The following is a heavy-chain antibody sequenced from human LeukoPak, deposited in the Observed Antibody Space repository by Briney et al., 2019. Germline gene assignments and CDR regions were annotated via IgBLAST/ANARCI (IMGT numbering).Heavy chain of an antibody. CDR1: GGSISSYY. CDR2: IYYSGST. CDR3: ARLGLGILDP. Sequence: SETLSLTCTVSGGSISSYYWSWIRQPPGKGLEWIGYIYYSGSTNYNPSLKSRVTISVDTSKNQFSLKLSSVTAADTAVYYCARLGLGILDPWGQGTLVTVSS. J-gene: IGHJ5*02. D-gene: IGHD5-18*01. V-gene: IGHV4-59*08.